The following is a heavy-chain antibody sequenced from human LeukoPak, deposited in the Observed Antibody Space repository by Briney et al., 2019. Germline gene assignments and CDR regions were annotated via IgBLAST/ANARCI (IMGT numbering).Heavy chain of an antibody. CDR2: ISYDGTNK. D-gene: IGHD5-24*01. Sequence: PGGSLGLSCAASGFTFSTYGMHWVRQAPGKGLEWVTIISYDGTNKYYADSVKGRFTISRDNSKNTLDLQMDSLRAEDTAVYYCAKDLAPHRDGSHHGADAWGQGTLVTVSS. V-gene: IGHV3-30*18. CDR3: AKDLAPHRDGSHHGADA. J-gene: IGHJ5*02. CDR1: GFTFSTYG.